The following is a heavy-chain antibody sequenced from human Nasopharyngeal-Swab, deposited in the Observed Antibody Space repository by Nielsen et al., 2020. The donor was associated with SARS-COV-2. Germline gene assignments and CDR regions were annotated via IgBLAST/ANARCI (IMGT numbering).Heavy chain of an antibody. J-gene: IGHJ6*03. D-gene: IGHD2-2*01. CDR2: IIPIFGTA. Sequence: SVKVSCKASGGTFSSYAISWVRQAPGQGLEWMGGIIPIFGTANYAQKFQGRVTIAADESTSTAYMELSSLRSEDTAVYYCARGFIQLLHPYYYYYMDVWGKGTTVTVSS. CDR1: GGTFSSYA. V-gene: IGHV1-69*13. CDR3: ARGFIQLLHPYYYYYMDV.